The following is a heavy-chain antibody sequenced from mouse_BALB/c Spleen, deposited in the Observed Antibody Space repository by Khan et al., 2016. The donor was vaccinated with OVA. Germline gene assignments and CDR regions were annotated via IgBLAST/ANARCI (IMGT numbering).Heavy chain of an antibody. D-gene: IGHD2-4*01. CDR2: INPYNDYT. V-gene: IGHV1S45*01. CDR3: ARAWALRLNAWFSY. J-gene: IGHJ3*01. Sequence: VQLQQSGAELVRPGASVKISCKAFGYTFSNHHINWVKQRPGPGLDWIGYINPYNDYTNYNQTFKGKATLTVDKSSNKAYLEFSSLTSEDSAVYYCARAWALRLNAWFSYWGQGTLVTVSA. CDR1: GYTFSNHH.